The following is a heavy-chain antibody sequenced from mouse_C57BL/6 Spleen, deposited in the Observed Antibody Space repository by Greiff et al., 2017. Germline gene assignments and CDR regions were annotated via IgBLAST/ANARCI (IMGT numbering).Heavy chain of an antibody. CDR1: GYTFTDYY. CDR2: IFPGSGST. CDR3: GLLYDYAWFAY. D-gene: IGHD2-4*01. J-gene: IGHJ3*01. V-gene: IGHV1-75*01. Sequence: VQLQQSGPELVKPGASVKISCKASGYTFTDYYINWVKQRPGQGLEWIGWIFPGSGSTYYNEKFKGKATLTVDKSSSTAYMLLSSLTSEDSSVYFCGLLYDYAWFAYWGQGTLVTVSA.